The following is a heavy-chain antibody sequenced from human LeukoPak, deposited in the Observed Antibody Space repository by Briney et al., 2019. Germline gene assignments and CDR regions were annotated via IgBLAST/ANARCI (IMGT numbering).Heavy chain of an antibody. Sequence: PSETLSLTCTVSGGFISSYYWGWIRQPPGKGLEWIGSIYYSGSTYYNPSLKSRVTISVDTSKNQFSLKLSSVTAADTAVYYCARRFSPGIAVAGSFDYWGQGTLVTVSS. V-gene: IGHV4-39*01. D-gene: IGHD6-19*01. J-gene: IGHJ4*02. CDR3: ARRFSPGIAVAGSFDY. CDR1: GGFISSYY. CDR2: IYYSGST.